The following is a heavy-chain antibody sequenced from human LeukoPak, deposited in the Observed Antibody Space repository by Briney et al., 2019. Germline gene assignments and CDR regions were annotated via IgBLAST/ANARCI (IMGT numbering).Heavy chain of an antibody. J-gene: IGHJ4*02. CDR2: ISDTSYTI. V-gene: IGHV3-48*01. Sequence: GGSLRLSCVASGFTFSTYSMNWVRQAPGKGLEWVSYISDTSYTIYYADSVKGRFTISRDNAKNSLYLQMNSLRAEDTAVYYCARKYCSSTSCLIDYWGQGTLVTVSS. D-gene: IGHD2-2*01. CDR1: GFTFSTYS. CDR3: ARKYCSSTSCLIDY.